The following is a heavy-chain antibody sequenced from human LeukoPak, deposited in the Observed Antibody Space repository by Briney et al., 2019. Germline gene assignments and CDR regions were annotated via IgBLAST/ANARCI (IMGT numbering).Heavy chain of an antibody. J-gene: IGHJ4*02. CDR3: ARSADHFDY. Sequence: SVNVSCTASGYTFTGYYMHWVRQAPGQGLEWMGWINPNSGGTNYAQKFQGRVTMTRDTSISTAYMGLSRLRSDDTAVYYCARSADHFDYWGQGTLVTVPS. CDR1: GYTFTGYY. V-gene: IGHV1-2*02. CDR2: INPNSGGT.